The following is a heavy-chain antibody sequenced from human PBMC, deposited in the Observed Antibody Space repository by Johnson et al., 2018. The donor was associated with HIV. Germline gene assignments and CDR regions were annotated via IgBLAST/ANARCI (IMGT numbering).Heavy chain of an antibody. Sequence: QVQLVESGGGLVQPGRSLKLSCAASGFTFSDYYVSWIRQAPGKGLEWVSYISGSGSTIYYTDSVKGRFTISRDNAKNSLYLQMNSLRAEDTALYYCAKDLLGGNKGFDAFDIGGQGTMVTVSS. CDR2: ISGSGSTI. CDR1: GFTFSDYY. D-gene: IGHD4-23*01. V-gene: IGHV3-11*01. J-gene: IGHJ3*02. CDR3: AKDLLGGNKGFDAFDI.